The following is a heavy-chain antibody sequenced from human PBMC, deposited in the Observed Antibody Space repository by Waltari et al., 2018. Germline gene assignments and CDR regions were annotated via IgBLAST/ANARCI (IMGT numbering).Heavy chain of an antibody. CDR1: GYSLTTNDY. CDR3: VRGEYGGNSGKVDL. Sequence: QGQLRESGPGLVKPSETLSLTCSVSGYSLTTNDYWGWFRLPPGKGLEWIGSMFHDGSSYYNPSLNSRVIISVNTSNNQFSLKLRSVTPGDTAGYYCVRGEYGGNSGKVDLWGPGTLVTVSS. V-gene: IGHV4-38-2*01. D-gene: IGHD3-16*01. J-gene: IGHJ5*02. CDR2: MFHDGSS.